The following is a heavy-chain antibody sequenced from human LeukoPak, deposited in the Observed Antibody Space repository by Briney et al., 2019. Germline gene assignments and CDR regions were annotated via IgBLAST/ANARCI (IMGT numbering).Heavy chain of an antibody. Sequence: GGSLRLSCAASGFTFSTYCMHWVRQAPGKGPMWVSRICPDGTVTNYADSVKARFIISRDDARNTVYLQMNSLRVEDTAVYYCVRDFRSADYWGQGTLVTVSS. V-gene: IGHV3-74*01. CDR2: ICPDGTVT. J-gene: IGHJ4*02. CDR1: GFTFSTYC. CDR3: VRDFRSADY.